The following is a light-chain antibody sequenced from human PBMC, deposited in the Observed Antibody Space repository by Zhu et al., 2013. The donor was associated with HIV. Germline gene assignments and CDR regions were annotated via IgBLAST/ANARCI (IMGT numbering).Light chain of an antibody. CDR1: NIGSKS. J-gene: IGLJ2*01. CDR2: DDT. CDR3: SSYTSTSTVV. V-gene: IGLV3-21*03. Sequence: SYELTQPPSVSVAPGKTAKITCGGNNIGSKSVHWYQEKPGQAPVVVVYDDTDRPSGIPERFSGSKSGNTASLTISGLQAEDEADYYCSSYTSTSTVVFGGGTKLTVL.